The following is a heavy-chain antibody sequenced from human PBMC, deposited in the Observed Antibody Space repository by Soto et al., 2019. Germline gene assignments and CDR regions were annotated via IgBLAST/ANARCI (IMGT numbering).Heavy chain of an antibody. V-gene: IGHV4-59*01. D-gene: IGHD6-13*01. CDR1: GGSISSYY. Sequence: SETLSLTCTVSGGSISSYYWSWIRQPPGKGLEWIGYIYYSGSTNYNPSLKSRVTISVDTSKNQFSLKLSSVTAADTAVYYCARFDEYSSSWGAFDIWGQGTMVTVSS. CDR3: ARFDEYSSSWGAFDI. CDR2: IYYSGST. J-gene: IGHJ3*02.